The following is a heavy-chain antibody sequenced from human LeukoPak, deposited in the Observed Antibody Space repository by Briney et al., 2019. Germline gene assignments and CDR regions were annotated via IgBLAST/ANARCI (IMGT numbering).Heavy chain of an antibody. V-gene: IGHV1-69*05. Sequence: ASVKVSCKASGGTFSSYAISWVRQAPGQGLEWMGGIIPIFGTANYAQKFQGRVTITTDESTSTAYMELSSLRSEDTAVYYCARGPKLRLGYCSSTSCRLYYFDYWGQGTLVTVSS. CDR2: IIPIFGTA. CDR3: ARGPKLRLGYCSSTSCRLYYFDY. CDR1: GGTFSSYA. D-gene: IGHD2-2*01. J-gene: IGHJ4*02.